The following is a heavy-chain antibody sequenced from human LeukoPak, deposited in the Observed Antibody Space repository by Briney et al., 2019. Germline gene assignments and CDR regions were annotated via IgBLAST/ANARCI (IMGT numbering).Heavy chain of an antibody. CDR2: ISTSGTTI. V-gene: IGHV3-11*01. CDR1: GFTFSDYY. Sequence: GGSLRLSCAASGFTFSDYYMSWLRQAPGKGLEWVSYISTSGTTIYYADSVKGRFTISRDNAKNSLYLQMNSLRAEDTAVYYCARRVYSDNSGYLWWGQGTLVTVSS. D-gene: IGHD3-22*01. CDR3: ARRVYSDNSGYLW. J-gene: IGHJ4*02.